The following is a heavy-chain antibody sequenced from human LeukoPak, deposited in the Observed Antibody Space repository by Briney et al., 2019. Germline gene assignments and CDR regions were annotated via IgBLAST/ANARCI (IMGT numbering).Heavy chain of an antibody. J-gene: IGHJ5*02. Sequence: SETLSLTCTVSGGSISSSSYYWGWIRQPPGKGLEWIGSIYYSGSTYYNPSLKSRVTISVDTSKNQFSLKLSSVTAADTAVYYCARCTHSSSWYNGWFDPWGQGTLVTVSS. D-gene: IGHD6-13*01. CDR2: IYYSGST. V-gene: IGHV4-39*07. CDR1: GGSISSSSYY. CDR3: ARCTHSSSWYNGWFDP.